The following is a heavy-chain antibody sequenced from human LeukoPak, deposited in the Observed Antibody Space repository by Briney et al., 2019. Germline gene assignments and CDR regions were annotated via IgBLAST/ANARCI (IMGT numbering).Heavy chain of an antibody. Sequence: SETLSLTCAVYGGSFSGYYWSWIRQPPGKGLEWIGEINHSGSTNYNPSLKSRVTISVDTSKNQFSLKLSSVTAADTAVYYCARAATMVTRFDYWGQGTLVTVSS. D-gene: IGHD4/OR15-4a*01. CDR3: ARAATMVTRFDY. CDR2: INHSGST. V-gene: IGHV4-34*01. J-gene: IGHJ4*02. CDR1: GGSFSGYY.